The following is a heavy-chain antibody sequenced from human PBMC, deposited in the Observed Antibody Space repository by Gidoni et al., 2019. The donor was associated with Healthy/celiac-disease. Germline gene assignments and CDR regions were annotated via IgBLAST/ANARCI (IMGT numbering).Heavy chain of an antibody. D-gene: IGHD3-3*01. V-gene: IGHV3-21*01. CDR3: AREDGGRFLEWLFLDFDY. CDR2: ISSRSSYI. Sequence: EVQLVESGGGLVKPGGSLRLSCAASGFPFSGYTMNWVRQAQGKGLEWVSSISSRSSYIYYADSVKGRFTISRDNAKNSLYLQMNSLRAEDTAVYYCAREDGGRFLEWLFLDFDYWGQGTLVTVSS. CDR1: GFPFSGYT. J-gene: IGHJ4*02.